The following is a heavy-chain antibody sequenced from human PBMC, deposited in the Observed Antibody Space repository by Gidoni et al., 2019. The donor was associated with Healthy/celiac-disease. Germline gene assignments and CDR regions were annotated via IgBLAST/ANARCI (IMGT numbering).Heavy chain of an antibody. CDR3: ARDRAYSSSWVGAFDI. V-gene: IGHV3-11*05. CDR1: GFTFRDYY. Sequence: QVQLVESGGGLVKPGGSLRLSCSASGFTFRDYYMSWIRQAPGKGLEWVSYISSSSSYTNYADSVKGRFTISRDNAKNSLYLQMNSLRAEDTAVYYCARDRAYSSSWVGAFDIWGQGTMVTVSS. CDR2: ISSSSSYT. D-gene: IGHD6-13*01. J-gene: IGHJ3*02.